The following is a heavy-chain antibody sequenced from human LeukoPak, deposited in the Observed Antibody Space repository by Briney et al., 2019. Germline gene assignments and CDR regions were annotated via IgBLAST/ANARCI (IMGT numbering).Heavy chain of an antibody. CDR1: GDSFSSYG. V-gene: IGHV1-69*04. Sequence: GASVTVSCKASGDSFSSYGVNWVRQAPGQGLEWMGMIIPFLGITHYAQRFQGRVTIRADKSTSTAYMELSSLRSEDTAVYYCARARRVRGVSPDYSWLDPWGQGTLVTVSS. CDR3: ARARRVRGVSPDYSWLDP. CDR2: IIPFLGIT. J-gene: IGHJ5*02. D-gene: IGHD3-10*01.